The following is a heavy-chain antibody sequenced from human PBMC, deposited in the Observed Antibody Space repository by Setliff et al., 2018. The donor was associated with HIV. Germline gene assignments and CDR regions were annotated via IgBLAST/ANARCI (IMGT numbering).Heavy chain of an antibody. CDR2: VYHSGST. CDR3: ARHPPPEVRGDVTDY. J-gene: IGHJ4*02. CDR1: GYFISSGYY. Sequence: PSETVSLTCEVSGYFISSGYYWGWIRQPPGKGLEWIGTVYHSGSTYYNPSLKSRVTISVDTSENQFSLKLSSVTAADTAVYYCARHPPPEVRGDVTDYWGQGTLVTVSS. D-gene: IGHD3-10*01. V-gene: IGHV4-38-2*01.